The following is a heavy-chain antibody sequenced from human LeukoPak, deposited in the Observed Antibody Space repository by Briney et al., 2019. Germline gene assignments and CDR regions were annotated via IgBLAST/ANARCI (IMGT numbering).Heavy chain of an antibody. CDR3: ARDRGIAVAGRDY. J-gene: IGHJ4*02. CDR1: GYTFTGYY. V-gene: IGHV1-2*02. CDR2: INPNSGGT. Sequence: ASVKVSCKASGYTFTGYYMHWVRQAPGQGVEWMGWINPNSGGTNYAQKFEGRVTMTRDTSISTAYMELSRLRSDETAVYYCARDRGIAVAGRDYWGQGTLVTVSS. D-gene: IGHD6-19*01.